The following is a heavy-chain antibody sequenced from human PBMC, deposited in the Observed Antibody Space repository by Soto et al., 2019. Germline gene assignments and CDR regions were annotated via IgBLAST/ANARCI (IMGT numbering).Heavy chain of an antibody. CDR2: IWYEANNK. Sequence: QVQLVESGGGVVQPGRSLRLSCAASGFTFNSYGMHWVRQAPGKGLEWVAVIWYEANNKYYADAVKGRFTISRDNSKNTLYLKVNSLRAQDTAVYYCARKATCPYSYYYYGMDVWGQGTTVTVSS. CDR1: GFTFNSYG. CDR3: ARKATCPYSYYYYGMDV. V-gene: IGHV3-33*01. D-gene: IGHD2-15*01. J-gene: IGHJ6*02.